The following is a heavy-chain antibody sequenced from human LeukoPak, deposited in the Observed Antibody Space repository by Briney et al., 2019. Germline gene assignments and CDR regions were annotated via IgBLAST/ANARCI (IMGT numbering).Heavy chain of an antibody. CDR2: INPNSGGT. CDR3: ARRFVGRWLQFWFDP. Sequence: GASVKVSCKASGYTFTGYYMHWVRQAPGQGLEWMGWINPNSGGTNYAQKFQGRVTMTRDTSISTAYMELSRLRSDDTAVYYCARRFVGRWLQFWFDPWGQGTLVTVSS. V-gene: IGHV1-2*02. CDR1: GYTFTGYY. D-gene: IGHD5-24*01. J-gene: IGHJ5*02.